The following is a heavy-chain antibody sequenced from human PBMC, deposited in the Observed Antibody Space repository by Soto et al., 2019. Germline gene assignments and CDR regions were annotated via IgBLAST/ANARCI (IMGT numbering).Heavy chain of an antibody. Sequence: QVQLVQSGAEVKKPGASVKVSCKASGYTFTSYDINWVRQATGQGLEWMGWMNPNSGNTGYAQKFQGRVTMPRNTSVSTAYMELSSLRSEDTAVYYCAGALLHHDAFDIWGQGTMVTVSS. CDR3: AGALLHHDAFDI. D-gene: IGHD3-10*01. V-gene: IGHV1-8*01. CDR1: GYTFTSYD. CDR2: MNPNSGNT. J-gene: IGHJ3*02.